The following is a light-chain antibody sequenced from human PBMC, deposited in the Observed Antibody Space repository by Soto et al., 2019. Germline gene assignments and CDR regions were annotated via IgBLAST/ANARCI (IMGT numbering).Light chain of an antibody. J-gene: IGKJ5*01. CDR2: GAS. V-gene: IGKV3-20*01. CDR1: QSVGTR. CDR3: QHYQSGHPIT. Sequence: VRTPSAYTLSLSPGERATLSCRAAQSVGTRLAWYQHKTGQAPRLLISGASSRATGIPDRFTGSGSETSFTLTISRLEPEDFALYYCQHYQSGHPITFGQGTRLEIK.